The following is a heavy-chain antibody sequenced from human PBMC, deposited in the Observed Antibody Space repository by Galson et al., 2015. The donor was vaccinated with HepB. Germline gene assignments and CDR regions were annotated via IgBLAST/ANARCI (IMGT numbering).Heavy chain of an antibody. Sequence: PALVKPTQTLTLTCTFSGFSLSSNGMRVSWIRQPPGKALEWLARIDWDDDKFYSTSLKTRLTISKDTSKNQVVLTVTNMDPVDTATYYCARMIDSNYQYMDVWGKGTTVTVSS. D-gene: IGHD3-22*01. CDR2: IDWDDDK. CDR1: GFSLSSNGMR. J-gene: IGHJ6*03. V-gene: IGHV2-70*04. CDR3: ARMIDSNYQYMDV.